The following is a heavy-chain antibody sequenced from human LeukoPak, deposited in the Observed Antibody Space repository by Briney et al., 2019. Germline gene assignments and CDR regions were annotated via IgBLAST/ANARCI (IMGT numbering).Heavy chain of an antibody. J-gene: IGHJ4*02. Sequence: GGSLRLSCAASGFTFSSYGMHWVRQAPGKGLEWVAVIWYDGSNKYYADSVKGRFTISRDNAKNSLYLQMNSLRAEDTAVYYCARDRKLTMMDNWGQGTLVTVSS. D-gene: IGHD3-22*01. CDR3: ARDRKLTMMDN. CDR2: IWYDGSNK. V-gene: IGHV3-33*01. CDR1: GFTFSSYG.